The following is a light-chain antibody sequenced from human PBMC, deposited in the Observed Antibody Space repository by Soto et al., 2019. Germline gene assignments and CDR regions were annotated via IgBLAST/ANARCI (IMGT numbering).Light chain of an antibody. J-gene: IGKJ1*01. CDR3: QQYNNWPPWT. CDR1: QSVGSN. V-gene: IGKV3-15*01. Sequence: EIVMTQSPATLSVSPGERATLSCRASQSVGSNLAWYQQKPGQAPRLLIYGASTRATGVPARFSGSGSGTDFTLTFSSLQSEDFAVYYCQQYNNWPPWTFGQGTKVEIK. CDR2: GAS.